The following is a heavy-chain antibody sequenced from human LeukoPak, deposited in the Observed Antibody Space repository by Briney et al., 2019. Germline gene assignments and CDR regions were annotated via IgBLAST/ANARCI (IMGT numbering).Heavy chain of an antibody. CDR3: ARSKAMIVALFDY. D-gene: IGHD3-22*01. J-gene: IGHJ4*02. CDR2: IDYNGNA. V-gene: IGHV4-59*12. Sequence: SETLSLTCSVSSGSISDYYWSWIRQPPGKGLEWIAYIDYNGNADYNPSLKSRVTISVDTSKNQFSLKLTSVTAADTAMYYCARSKAMIVALFDYWGQGTLVTVSS. CDR1: SGSISDYY.